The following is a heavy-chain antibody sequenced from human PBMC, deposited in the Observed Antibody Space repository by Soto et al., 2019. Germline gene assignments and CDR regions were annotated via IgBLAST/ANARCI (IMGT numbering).Heavy chain of an antibody. CDR2: IYYSGST. D-gene: IGHD3-10*01. J-gene: IGHJ4*02. V-gene: IGHV4-31*03. Sequence: SETLSLTCTVSGGSISSGGYYWSWIRQHPGKGLEWIGYIYYSGSTYYNPSLKSRVTISVDTSKNQFSLKLSSVTAADTAVYYCAFNGGLSYGSGSWGLDYWGQGTLVTVSS. CDR3: AFNGGLSYGSGSWGLDY. CDR1: GGSISSGGYY.